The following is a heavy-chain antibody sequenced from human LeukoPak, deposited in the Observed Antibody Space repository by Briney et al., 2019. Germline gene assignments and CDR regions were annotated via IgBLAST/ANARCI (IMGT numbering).Heavy chain of an antibody. V-gene: IGHV4-38-2*01. CDR2: IYHSGST. Sequence: SETLSLTCAVSGYSISSGYYWGWIRQPPGKGLEWIGSIYHSGSTYYNPSLKSRVTISVDTSKNQFSLKLSSVTAADTAVYYCASKQWVYYYMDVWGKGTTVTVSS. CDR1: GYSISSGYY. D-gene: IGHD1-26*01. J-gene: IGHJ6*03. CDR3: ASKQWVYYYMDV.